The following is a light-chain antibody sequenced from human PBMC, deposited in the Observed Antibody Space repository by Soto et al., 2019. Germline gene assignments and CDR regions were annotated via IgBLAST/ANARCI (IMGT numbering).Light chain of an antibody. J-gene: IGKJ5*01. Sequence: EIVLTQSPATLSLSPGERATLSCRASQSVSSYLAWYQQKPGQAPRLLIYSASRRATGFPGRFSGSGSGTDFTLSISKVEPEDFAVYYCQQYGRPPRATFGQGTRLEIK. V-gene: IGKV3-20*01. CDR2: SAS. CDR1: QSVSSY. CDR3: QQYGRPPRAT.